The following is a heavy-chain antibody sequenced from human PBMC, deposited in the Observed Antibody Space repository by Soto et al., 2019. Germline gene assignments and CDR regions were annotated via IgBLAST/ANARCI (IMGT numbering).Heavy chain of an antibody. CDR3: AREVLATIHFDY. CDR2: IYHSGST. D-gene: IGHD5-12*01. CDR1: GGPISSYY. Sequence: SETLSLTCTVSGGPISSYYWSWIRQPPGKGLEWIGYIYHSGSTYYNPSLKSRVTISVDRSKNQFSLKLSSVTAADTAVYYCAREVLATIHFDYWGQGTLVTVSS. J-gene: IGHJ4*02. V-gene: IGHV4-59*12.